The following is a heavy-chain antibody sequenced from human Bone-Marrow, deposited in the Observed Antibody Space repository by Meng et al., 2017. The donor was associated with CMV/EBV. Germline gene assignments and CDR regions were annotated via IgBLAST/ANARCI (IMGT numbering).Heavy chain of an antibody. CDR2: ISHDGSNK. D-gene: IGHD6-19*01. V-gene: IGHV3-30-3*01. CDR3: ARTIAVAGTWGYYYYGMDG. CDR1: GFTFSRYA. Sequence: GESLKISCAASGFTFSRYAMHWVRQAPGKGLEWVAVISHDGSNKYYADSVKGRFTISRDNSKNTVHLQMNSLRPEDTVVDYGARTIAVAGTWGYYYYGMDGWSQGTTVTVSS. J-gene: IGHJ6*02.